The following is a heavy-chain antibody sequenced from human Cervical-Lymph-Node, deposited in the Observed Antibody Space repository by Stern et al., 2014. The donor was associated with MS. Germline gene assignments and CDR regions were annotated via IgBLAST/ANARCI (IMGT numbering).Heavy chain of an antibody. Sequence: VQLQESGPGLVKPSGTLSLTCTVSGASLSGVNWWTWVRQPPGKGVEWIGEILLTGHTHYNRSLGSRVVMLEDGSKGQFSRRLTSVTAADTAVYYCARGGGTDSPTYDYWGQGTLVTVS. CDR2: ILLTGHT. CDR1: GASLSGVNW. CDR3: ARGGGTDSPTYDY. V-gene: IGHV4-4*02. J-gene: IGHJ4*02. D-gene: IGHD3-16*01.